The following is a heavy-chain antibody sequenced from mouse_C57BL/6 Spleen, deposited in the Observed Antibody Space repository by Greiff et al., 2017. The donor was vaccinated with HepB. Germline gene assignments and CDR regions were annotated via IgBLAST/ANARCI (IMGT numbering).Heavy chain of an antibody. CDR3: ARPYCGSSYGYFDV. J-gene: IGHJ1*03. Sequence: VQLQQPGAELVMPGASVKLSCKASGYTFTSYWMHWVKQRPGQGLEWIGEIDPSDSYTNYNQKFKGKSTLTVDKSSSTAYMQLSSLTSEDSAVYYCARPYCGSSYGYFDVWGTGTTVTVSS. CDR1: GYTFTSYW. V-gene: IGHV1-69*01. D-gene: IGHD1-1*01. CDR2: IDPSDSYT.